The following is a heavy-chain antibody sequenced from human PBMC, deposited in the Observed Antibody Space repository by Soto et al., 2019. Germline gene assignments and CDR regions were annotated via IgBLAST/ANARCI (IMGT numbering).Heavy chain of an antibody. Sequence: QVQLQESGPGLVKPSQTLSLTCTVSGGSISSGGYYWSWIRQHPGKGLEWIGYIYYSGSTYYNPSLKSRVTISVDTSKIQFSLKLSSVTAADTAVYYCVGVMDDYYYYGMDVWGQGTTVTVSS. D-gene: IGHD3-16*01. CDR3: VGVMDDYYYYGMDV. CDR2: IYYSGST. V-gene: IGHV4-31*03. J-gene: IGHJ6*02. CDR1: GGSISSGGYY.